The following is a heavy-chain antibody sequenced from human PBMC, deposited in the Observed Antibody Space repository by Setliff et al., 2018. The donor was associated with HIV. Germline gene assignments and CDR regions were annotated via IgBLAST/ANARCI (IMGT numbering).Heavy chain of an antibody. CDR1: GLTFSNYW. CDR3: MYGGRTATTH. J-gene: IGHJ4*02. Sequence: GGSLRLSCAASGLTFSNYWISWVRQAPGKGLEWVANMNQDGTEINYVDSVKGRFTISRDNAKYSLYLQMNTLRVEDTAVYYCMYGGRTATTHWGQGTLVTVSS. D-gene: IGHD4-17*01. CDR2: MNQDGTEI. V-gene: IGHV3-7*01.